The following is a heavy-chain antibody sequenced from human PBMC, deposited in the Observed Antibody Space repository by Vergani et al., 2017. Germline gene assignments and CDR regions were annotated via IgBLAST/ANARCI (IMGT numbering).Heavy chain of an antibody. Sequence: QVQLVQSGAEVKKPGSSVKVSCKASGGTFSSYAISWVRQAPGQGLEWMGWISAYNGNTNYAQKLQGRVTMTTDTSTSTAYMELRSLRSVDTAVYYCARDPDIVVVPAAPYYYYYYGMDVWGQGTTVTVSS. CDR1: GGTFSSYA. J-gene: IGHJ6*02. CDR3: ARDPDIVVVPAAPYYYYYYGMDV. V-gene: IGHV1-18*01. CDR2: ISAYNGNT. D-gene: IGHD2-2*01.